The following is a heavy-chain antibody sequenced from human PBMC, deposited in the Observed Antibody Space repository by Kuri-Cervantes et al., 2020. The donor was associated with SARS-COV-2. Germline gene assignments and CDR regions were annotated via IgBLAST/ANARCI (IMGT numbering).Heavy chain of an antibody. J-gene: IGHJ4*02. Sequence: SETLSLTCTVSGGSISSGDYYWSWIRQPPGKGLEWIGYIYYSGSTYYNPSLKSRVSISMDTSKNQLSLKLTSVSAADTAVYYCARTNYYGSGRHIDHWGQGTLVTVSS. CDR1: GGSISSGDYY. CDR2: IYYSGST. D-gene: IGHD3-10*01. CDR3: ARTNYYGSGRHIDH. V-gene: IGHV4-30-4*08.